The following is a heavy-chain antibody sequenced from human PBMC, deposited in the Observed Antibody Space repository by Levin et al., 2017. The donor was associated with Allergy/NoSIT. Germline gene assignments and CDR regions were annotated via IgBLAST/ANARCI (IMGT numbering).Heavy chain of an antibody. CDR3: ARMKRNILNAFDI. D-gene: IGHD2/OR15-2a*01. J-gene: IGHJ3*02. CDR1: GFAFSTYT. Sequence: PGGSLRLSCAASGFAFSTYTMNWVRQAPGKGLEWISKISSGSTTIDYADSVKGRFTTSRDNARDSLYLQMNSLRDEDTAVYFCARMKRNILNAFDIWGQGTMVTVSS. CDR2: ISSGSTTI. V-gene: IGHV3-48*02.